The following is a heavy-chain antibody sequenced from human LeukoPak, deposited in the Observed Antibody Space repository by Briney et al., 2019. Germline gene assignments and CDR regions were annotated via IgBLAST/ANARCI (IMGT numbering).Heavy chain of an antibody. V-gene: IGHV3-48*02. CDR2: ITGSSDSI. CDR3: ASSKGPLDY. J-gene: IGHJ4*02. CDR1: GFTFNIYS. D-gene: IGHD2/OR15-2a*01. Sequence: GGSLRLSCAASGFTFNIYSMNWVRQAPGKGLEWLSYITGSSDSIYYADSVKGRFTTSRDNAKNSLYLQMNSLRDEDTAIYYCASSKGPLDYWGQGTLVTVSS.